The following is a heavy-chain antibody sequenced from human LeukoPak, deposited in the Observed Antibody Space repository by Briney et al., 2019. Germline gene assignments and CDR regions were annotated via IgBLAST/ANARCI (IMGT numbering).Heavy chain of an antibody. V-gene: IGHV4-34*01. CDR3: ARLLVGATSRGFDS. CDR1: GGSFSGNY. CDR2: IDHSGTT. J-gene: IGHJ4*02. Sequence: PSETLSLTCAVYGGSFSGNYWSWIRQPPGKGLEWIGEIDHSGTTDYNPSLKSRVTISVDTSKNQFSLNLSSVTAADTAVYYCARLLVGATSRGFDSWGQGTLVTVSS. D-gene: IGHD1-26*01.